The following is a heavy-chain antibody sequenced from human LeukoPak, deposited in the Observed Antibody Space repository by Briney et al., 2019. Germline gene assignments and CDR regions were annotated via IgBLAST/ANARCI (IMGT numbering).Heavy chain of an antibody. J-gene: IGHJ4*02. CDR3: ARGGSSSVV. D-gene: IGHD6-6*01. CDR1: GGSISSYY. Sequence: SETLSLTCIVSGGSISSYYWSWIRQPPGKGLEWIGYIYYSGGTNYNPSLKSRVIISVDTSKNQFSLKLSSVTAADTAVYFCARGGSSSVVWGQGTLVTVSS. V-gene: IGHV4-59*01. CDR2: IYYSGGT.